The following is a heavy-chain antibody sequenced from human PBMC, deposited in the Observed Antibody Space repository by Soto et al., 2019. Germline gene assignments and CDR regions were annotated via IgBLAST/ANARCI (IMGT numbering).Heavy chain of an antibody. V-gene: IGHV3-23*01. CDR3: ANAPPNYGSGSSYFDY. CDR2: ISGSGGST. Sequence: GGSLRLSCAASGFTFSSYAMSWVRQAPGKGLEWVSAISGSGGSTYYADSVKGRFTISRDNSKNTLYLQMNSLRAEDTAVYYCANAPPNYGSGSSYFDYWGQGTLVTVSS. J-gene: IGHJ4*02. D-gene: IGHD3-10*01. CDR1: GFTFSSYA.